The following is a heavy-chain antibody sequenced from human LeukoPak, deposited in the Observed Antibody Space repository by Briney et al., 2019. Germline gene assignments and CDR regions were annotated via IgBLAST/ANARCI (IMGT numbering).Heavy chain of an antibody. CDR3: ARGYYGSGSYFHFDY. CDR1: GYTFTSYG. J-gene: IGHJ4*02. D-gene: IGHD3-10*01. CDR2: ISAYNGNT. V-gene: IGHV1-18*01. Sequence: ASVKVSCKASGYTFTSYGISWVRQAPGQGLEWMGWISAYNGNTNYAQKLQGRVTMATDTSTSTAYMELRSLRSDDTAVYYCARGYYGSGSYFHFDYWGQGTLVTVSS.